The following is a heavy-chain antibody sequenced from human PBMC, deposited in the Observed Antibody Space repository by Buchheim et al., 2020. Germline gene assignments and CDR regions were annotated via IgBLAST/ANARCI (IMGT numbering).Heavy chain of an antibody. V-gene: IGHV4-61*02. CDR2: IYTSGST. Sequence: QVQLQESGPGLVKPSQTLSLTCTVSGGSISSGSYYWSWIRQPAGKGLEWIGRIYTSGSTNYNPSLQSRVTISVDTSKNHFSLKLSSVTAADTAVYYCAREDYILTGLLWYYFDYWGQGTL. CDR3: AREDYILTGLLWYYFDY. D-gene: IGHD3-9*01. J-gene: IGHJ4*02. CDR1: GGSISSGSYY.